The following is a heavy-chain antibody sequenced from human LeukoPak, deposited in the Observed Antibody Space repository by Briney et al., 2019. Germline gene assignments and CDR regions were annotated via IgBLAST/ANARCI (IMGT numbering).Heavy chain of an antibody. V-gene: IGHV4-59*01. CDR3: ARIAAAHPDYYYYYYMDV. D-gene: IGHD6-13*01. J-gene: IGHJ6*03. CDR2: IYYSGST. Sequence: SETLSLTCTVSGGSISSYYWSWIRQPPGKGLEWIGYIYYSGSTNYNPSLKSRVTISVDTSKNQFSLKLSSVTAADTAVYYCARIAAAHPDYYYYYYMDVWGKGTTVTVSS. CDR1: GGSISSYY.